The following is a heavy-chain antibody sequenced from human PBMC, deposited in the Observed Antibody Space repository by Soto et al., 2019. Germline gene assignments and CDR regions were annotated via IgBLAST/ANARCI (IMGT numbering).Heavy chain of an antibody. CDR2: ISYDGREK. V-gene: IGHV3-30*04. D-gene: IGHD6-19*01. Sequence: PGGSLRLSCAASGFTFSSYAMHWVRQAPGKGLEWVAVISYDGREKYYADSAKGRFTISRDSSKNTAYLQMNSLRVEDTAVYYCARDPLAVTGSFVDYWGQGTLVTVS. J-gene: IGHJ4*02. CDR3: ARDPLAVTGSFVDY. CDR1: GFTFSSYA.